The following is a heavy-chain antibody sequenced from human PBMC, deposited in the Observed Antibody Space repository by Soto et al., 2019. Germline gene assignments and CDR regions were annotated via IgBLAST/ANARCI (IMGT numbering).Heavy chain of an antibody. CDR2: ISYDGSNK. Sequence: QVQLVESGGGVVQPGRSLRLSCAASGFTFSSYGMHWVRQAPGKGLEWVAVISYDGSNKYYADSVKGRFTISRDNSKNTLYLQMNSLRAXXXAVYYCAKEGASAYXDYWGQGTLVTVSS. CDR1: GFTFSSYG. V-gene: IGHV3-30*18. J-gene: IGHJ4*02. D-gene: IGHD1-26*01. CDR3: AKEGASAYXDY.